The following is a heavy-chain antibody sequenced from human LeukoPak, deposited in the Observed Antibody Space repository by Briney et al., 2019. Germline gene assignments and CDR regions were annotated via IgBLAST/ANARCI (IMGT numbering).Heavy chain of an antibody. V-gene: IGHV1-8*01. CDR2: MNPKSGNT. CDR3: AKDVVAAAGTWDY. D-gene: IGHD6-13*01. Sequence: ASVKVSCKPSGYTFTSYEINWVRQATGQGLEWMGWMNPKSGNTGYAQKFQGRVTMTRNTSISTAYMELSSLRSEDTAVYYCAKDVVAAAGTWDYWGQGTLVTVSS. J-gene: IGHJ4*02. CDR1: GYTFTSYE.